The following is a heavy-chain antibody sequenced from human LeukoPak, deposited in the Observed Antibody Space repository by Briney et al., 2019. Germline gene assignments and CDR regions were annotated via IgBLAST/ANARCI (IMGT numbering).Heavy chain of an antibody. CDR1: GGSISNYY. CDR2: ISYSGST. J-gene: IGHJ5*02. CDR3: ARDLDYYDSSGSGWFDP. V-gene: IGHV4-59*01. Sequence: PSETLSLTCAVSGGSISNYYWSWIRQPPGKGLEWIGYISYSGSTNYNPSLKSRGTISVDTSKNQCSLKLSSVTAADTAVYYCARDLDYYDSSGSGWFDPWGQGTLVTVSS. D-gene: IGHD3-22*01.